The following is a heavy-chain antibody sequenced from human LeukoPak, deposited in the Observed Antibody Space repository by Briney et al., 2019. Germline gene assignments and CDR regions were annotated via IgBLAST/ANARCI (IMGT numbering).Heavy chain of an antibody. CDR1: GYTFTSYY. V-gene: IGHV1-46*01. CDR2: INPSGGST. J-gene: IGHJ6*02. D-gene: IGHD2-2*01. Sequence: ASVKVSCKASGYTFTSYYMHWVRQAPGQGLEWMGIINPSGGSTSYAQKFQGRVTMTRDTSTSTVYMELSSLRSEDTAVYYCARGGYCSSTSCYLVDYYYGMDVWGQGTTVTVSS. CDR3: ARGGYCSSTSCYLVDYYYGMDV.